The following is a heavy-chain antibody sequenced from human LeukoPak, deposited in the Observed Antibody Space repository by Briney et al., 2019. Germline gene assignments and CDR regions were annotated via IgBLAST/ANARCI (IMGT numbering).Heavy chain of an antibody. CDR1: EFPFRTYC. CDR2: INSDGTNT. V-gene: IGHV3-74*01. Sequence: GSLRTSFATPEFPFRTYCMHWVRPAPGEGLGWVSSINSDGTNTDYADSVKGRLTISRDNAKNTLYMQMNSLRVDDTAVYYCARVEVKDYYYMDVWGKGTTVTVSS. CDR3: ARVEVKDYYYMDV. J-gene: IGHJ6*03. D-gene: IGHD4-11*01.